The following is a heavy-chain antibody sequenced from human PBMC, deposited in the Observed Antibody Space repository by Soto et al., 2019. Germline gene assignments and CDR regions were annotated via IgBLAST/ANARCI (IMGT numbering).Heavy chain of an antibody. CDR2: IIPIFGTA. V-gene: IGHV1-69*13. CDR1: GGTFSSYA. D-gene: IGHD3-9*01. CDR3: ASEAYYDILTGSFDY. J-gene: IGHJ4*02. Sequence: SVKVSCKASGGTFSSYAISWVRQAPGQGLEWMGGIIPIFGTANYAQKFQGRVTITADESTSTAYMELSSLRSEDTAVYYCASEAYYDILTGSFDYRGQGTLVTVSS.